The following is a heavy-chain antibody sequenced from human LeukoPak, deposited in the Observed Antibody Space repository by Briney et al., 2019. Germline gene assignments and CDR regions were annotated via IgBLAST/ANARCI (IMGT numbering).Heavy chain of an antibody. D-gene: IGHD6-25*01. CDR3: ARAEKAATGTLDS. V-gene: IGHV4-59*01. CDR1: GDSISNYY. Sequence: PSETLSLTCTVSGDSISNYYWSWLRQSPGKELEWFGYMYNRGSTIYNPSLKSRVTISTDPSKNQFSLRLTSVTAADTAVYYCARAEKAATGTLDSWGQGTLITVSS. CDR2: MYNRGST. J-gene: IGHJ4*02.